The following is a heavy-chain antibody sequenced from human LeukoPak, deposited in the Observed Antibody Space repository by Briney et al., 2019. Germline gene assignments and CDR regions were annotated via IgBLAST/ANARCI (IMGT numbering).Heavy chain of an antibody. J-gene: IGHJ1*01. CDR1: GGSISGDY. Sequence: SETLSLTCTVSGGSISGDYWSWIRQPAGKGLEWIGRIYTSGGTNYYPSPKSRVTISVATSKNLCSLKLSSVTAADSAVDYCARVVVTAIPTHAEYFQHWGQGTMVTVSS. V-gene: IGHV4-4*07. D-gene: IGHD2-21*02. CDR3: ARVVVTAIPTHAEYFQH. CDR2: IYTSGGT.